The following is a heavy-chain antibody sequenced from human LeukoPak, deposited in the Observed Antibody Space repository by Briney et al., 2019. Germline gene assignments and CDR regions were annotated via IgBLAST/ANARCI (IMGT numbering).Heavy chain of an antibody. CDR2: INPSGGST. D-gene: IGHD6-19*01. CDR1: GYTFTSYY. Sequence: ASVKVSCKASGYTFTSYYMHWVRQAPGQGLEWMGIINPSGGSTSYAQKFQGRVTMTTDTSTSTAFMELRSLRSDDTAVYYCARGLVLYYYYYMDVWGKGTTVTVSS. CDR3: ARGLVLYYYYYMDV. V-gene: IGHV1-46*01. J-gene: IGHJ6*03.